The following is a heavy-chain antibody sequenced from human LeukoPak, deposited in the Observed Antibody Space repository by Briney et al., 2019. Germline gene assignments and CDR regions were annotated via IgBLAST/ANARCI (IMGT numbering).Heavy chain of an antibody. CDR3: ARGSGASGIYGMDV. J-gene: IGHJ6*02. V-gene: IGHV1-2*04. CDR2: INPNSGGT. CDR1: GFTFTGYY. D-gene: IGHD3-10*01. Sequence: GGSLRLSCAASGFTFTGYYMHWVRQAPGQGLEWMGWINPNSGGTNYAQKFQGWVTMTRDTSISTAYMELSRLRSDDTAVYYCARGSGASGIYGMDVWGQGTTVTVSS.